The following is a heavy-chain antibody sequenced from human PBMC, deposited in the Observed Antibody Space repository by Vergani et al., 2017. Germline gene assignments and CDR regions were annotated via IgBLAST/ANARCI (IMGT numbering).Heavy chain of an antibody. Sequence: QVQLQESSPGLVQPSETLSLTCSVSGGSIRGYYWRWIRQPPGKGLEWIGYIYYSGSTKYNPSLRSRVTISVDTSKNQFSLKLSSVTAADTAFYYCGTTSSPYDAFDIWGQGRMVTVSS. CDR2: IYYSGST. J-gene: IGHJ3*02. V-gene: IGHV4-59*01. CDR1: GGSIRGYY. CDR3: GTTSSPYDAFDI. D-gene: IGHD1-7*01.